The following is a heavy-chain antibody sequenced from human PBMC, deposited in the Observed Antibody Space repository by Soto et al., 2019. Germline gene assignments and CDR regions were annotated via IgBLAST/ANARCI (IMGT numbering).Heavy chain of an antibody. CDR1: GGTFNNYA. CDR3: AREVTVASYSFDF. CDR2: IIPIFNSA. J-gene: IGHJ4*02. Sequence: QVQLVQSGAEVKSPGSSVKVSCKASGGTFNNYALSWVRQAPGQGLEWMGGIIPIFNSANYAQKFQGRVTITADDSTSTAYRDLRSLRPDDTAVYYCAREVTVASYSFDFWGQVTLVTVAS. D-gene: IGHD5-12*01. V-gene: IGHV1-69*01.